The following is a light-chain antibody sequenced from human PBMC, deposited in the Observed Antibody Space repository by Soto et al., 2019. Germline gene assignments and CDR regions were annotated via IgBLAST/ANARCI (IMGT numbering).Light chain of an antibody. CDR3: QQYGSSPPT. V-gene: IGKV3-20*01. Sequence: EIVMTQSPATLSVSPVERATLSCRASQSVSSSYLAWYQQKPGQAPRLLIYGASSRATGIPDRFSGSGSGTDFTLTISRLEPEDFAVYYCQQYGSSPPTFGQGTKVDIK. CDR1: QSVSSSY. CDR2: GAS. J-gene: IGKJ1*01.